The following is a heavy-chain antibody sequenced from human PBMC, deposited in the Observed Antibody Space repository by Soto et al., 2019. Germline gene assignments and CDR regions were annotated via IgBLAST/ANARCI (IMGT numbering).Heavy chain of an antibody. D-gene: IGHD3-3*01. CDR2: IDTNTGNP. CDR3: ARDHADWSGYYADYYYGMDV. V-gene: IGHV7-4-1*01. Sequence: QVQLVQSGSELKKPGDSVKVSCKASGYTFTSYAMNWVRQAPGQGLEWMGWIDTNTGNPTYAQGFTGRFVFSLDTSVSTAYLQICSLKAEDTAVYYCARDHADWSGYYADYYYGMDVWGQGTTVTVSS. J-gene: IGHJ6*02. CDR1: GYTFTSYA.